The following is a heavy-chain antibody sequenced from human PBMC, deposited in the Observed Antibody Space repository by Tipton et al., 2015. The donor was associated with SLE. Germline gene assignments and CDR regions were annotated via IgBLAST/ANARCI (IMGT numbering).Heavy chain of an antibody. CDR2: MNPNSGNT. D-gene: IGHD6-13*01. J-gene: IGHJ2*01. CDR3: ARSTSMAAAGLYWYFDL. V-gene: IGHV1-8*01. Sequence: QSGAEVKKPGASVKVSCKASGYTFTSYDINWVRQATGQGLEWMGWMNPNSGNTGYAQKFQGRVTMTRNTSISTAYMELSSLRSEDTAVYYCARSTSMAAAGLYWYFDLWGRGTLVTVSS. CDR1: GYTFTSYD.